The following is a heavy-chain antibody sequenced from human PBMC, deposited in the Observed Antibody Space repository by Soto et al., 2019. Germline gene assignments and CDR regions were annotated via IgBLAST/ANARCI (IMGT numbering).Heavy chain of an antibody. CDR3: AKGGNSSGFSPLAY. Sequence: ASVKVSCKASGYTFNSFVIHWVRQAPGQRLEWMGWINGGSGDTKHSQKFQGRVTITRDTSASTTYVELSSLRSEDSAVYYCAKGGNSSGFSPLAYWGKGTLVPVSP. CDR1: GYTFNSFV. D-gene: IGHD3-22*01. V-gene: IGHV1-3*01. CDR2: INGGSGDT. J-gene: IGHJ4*02.